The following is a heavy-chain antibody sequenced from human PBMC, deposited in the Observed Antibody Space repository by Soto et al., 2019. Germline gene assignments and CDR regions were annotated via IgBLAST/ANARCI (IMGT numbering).Heavy chain of an antibody. J-gene: IGHJ4*02. CDR3: ASVREPRMGFDY. Sequence: QVQLQESGPGLVKPSQTLPLTCTVSGDSINSGDNYWSWIRQPPGKGLEWIGYIYYSGSTYYNPSLKSRVTISVDTSKNQFSLKLSSVTAADTAVYYCASVREPRMGFDYWGQGILVTVSS. CDR2: IYYSGST. D-gene: IGHD2-8*01. CDR1: GDSINSGDNY. V-gene: IGHV4-30-4*01.